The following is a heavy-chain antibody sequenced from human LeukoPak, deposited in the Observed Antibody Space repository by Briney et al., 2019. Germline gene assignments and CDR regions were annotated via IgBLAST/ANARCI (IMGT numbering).Heavy chain of an antibody. CDR3: ARPSAPYYYDSSAYYAY. CDR2: ITTSGSTM. CDR1: GFTFSDYY. D-gene: IGHD3-22*01. V-gene: IGHV3-11*01. Sequence: GGSLRLSCAASGFTFSDYYMSWIRQAPGKGLEWVSYITTSGSTMYYADSVKGRFTISRDNAKKSLYLQMNGLRAEDTAVYYCARPSAPYYYDSSAYYAYWGQGTLVTVSS. J-gene: IGHJ4*02.